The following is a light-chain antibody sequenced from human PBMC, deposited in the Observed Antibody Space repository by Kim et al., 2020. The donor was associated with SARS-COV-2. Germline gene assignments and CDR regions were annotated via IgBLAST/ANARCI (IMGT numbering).Light chain of an antibody. J-gene: IGLJ2*01. CDR3: CSYASSSTLI. CDR2: EVS. V-gene: IGLV2-23*02. CDR1: SSDVGRYNL. Sequence: QSITVSCTGTSSDVGRYNLVSWYQLHPGKAPKLMIYEVSKWPSGVSNRFSGSKSGNTASLTISGLQAEDEADYYCCSYASSSTLIFGGGTQLTVL.